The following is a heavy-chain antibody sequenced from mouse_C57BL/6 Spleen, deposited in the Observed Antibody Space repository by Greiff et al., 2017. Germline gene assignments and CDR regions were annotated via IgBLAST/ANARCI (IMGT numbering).Heavy chain of an antibody. CDR1: GFTFSDYG. CDR3: ARPTTVVAPFDY. Sequence: VQLKESGGGLVKPGGSLKLSCAASGFTFSDYGMHWVRQAPEKGLEWVAYISSGSSTIYYADTVKGRFTISRDNAKNTLFLQMTSLRSEDTAMYYCARPTTVVAPFDYWGQGTTLTVSS. CDR2: ISSGSSTI. D-gene: IGHD1-1*01. J-gene: IGHJ2*01. V-gene: IGHV5-17*01.